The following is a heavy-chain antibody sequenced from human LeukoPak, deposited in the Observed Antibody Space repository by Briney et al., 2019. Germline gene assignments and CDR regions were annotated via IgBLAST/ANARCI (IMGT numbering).Heavy chain of an antibody. J-gene: IGHJ2*01. Sequence: ASVKVSCKASGYTFTGYYMHWVRQAPGQGLEWMGWINPNSGGTNYAQKFQGRVTMTRDTSISTAYMELSRLRSDDTAVYYCARFSCGSSTCYAWYFDLWSRGTLVTVSS. CDR1: GYTFTGYY. CDR3: ARFSCGSSTCYAWYFDL. CDR2: INPNSGGT. V-gene: IGHV1-2*02. D-gene: IGHD2-2*01.